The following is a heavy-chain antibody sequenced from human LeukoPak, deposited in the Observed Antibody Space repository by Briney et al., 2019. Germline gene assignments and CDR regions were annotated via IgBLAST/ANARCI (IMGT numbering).Heavy chain of an antibody. CDR2: IWYDGSNK. CDR3: ASSAEDYFDY. J-gene: IGHJ4*02. V-gene: IGHV3-33*01. CDR1: GFTCSSYG. Sequence: GGSLRLSCAASGFTCSSYGMHWVRQAPGKGLEWVAVIWYDGSNKYYADSVKGRFTISRDNSKNTLYLQMNSLRAEDTAVYYCASSAEDYFDYWGQGTLVTVSS.